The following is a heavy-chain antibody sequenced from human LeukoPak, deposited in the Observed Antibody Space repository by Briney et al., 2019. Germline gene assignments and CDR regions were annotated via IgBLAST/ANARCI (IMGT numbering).Heavy chain of an antibody. Sequence: ASVKVSCKVSGYTLTELSMHWVRQAPGKGLEWMGGFDPEDGETIYAQKFQGRVTMTEDTSTDTAYMELSSLRSEDTAVYYCAAPPPSEESYYYDPRYGMDVWGQGTTVTVSS. J-gene: IGHJ6*02. CDR3: AAPPPSEESYYYDPRYGMDV. V-gene: IGHV1-24*01. D-gene: IGHD3-22*01. CDR2: FDPEDGET. CDR1: GYTLTELS.